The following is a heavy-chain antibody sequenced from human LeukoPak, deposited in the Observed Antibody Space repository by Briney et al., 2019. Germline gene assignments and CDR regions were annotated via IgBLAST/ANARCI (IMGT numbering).Heavy chain of an antibody. CDR1: GFTFGDYA. CDR2: IRSKAYGGTT. V-gene: IGHV3-49*04. J-gene: IGHJ4*02. Sequence: GGSLRLSCTASGFTFGDYAMSWVRQAPGKGLEWVGFIRSKAYGGTTEYAASVKGRFTISRDDSKSIAYLQMNSLKTEDTAVYYCTRDLVSPRREGYYFDYWGQGTLVTVSS. D-gene: IGHD1-26*01. CDR3: TRDLVSPRREGYYFDY.